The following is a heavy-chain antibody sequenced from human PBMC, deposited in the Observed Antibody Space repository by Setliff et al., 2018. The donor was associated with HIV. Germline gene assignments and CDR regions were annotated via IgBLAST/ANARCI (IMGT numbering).Heavy chain of an antibody. J-gene: IGHJ3*02. CDR3: AKNKLGGAFDM. V-gene: IGHV1-69*13. D-gene: IGHD1-26*01. CDR1: GDTFSKHA. CDR2: FIPTYDTT. Sequence: AASVKVSCKASGDTFSKHAVSWVRQAPGQGLEWMGSFIPTYDTTSYAREFQGRLTITADESTSTVYMDLSRLTSDDTAIFFCAKNKLGGAFDMWGQGTMVTVSS.